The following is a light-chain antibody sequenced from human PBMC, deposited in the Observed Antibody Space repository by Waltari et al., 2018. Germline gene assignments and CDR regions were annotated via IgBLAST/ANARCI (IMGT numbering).Light chain of an antibody. Sequence: SYELTQPPSVSVSPGQTARITCSGDALPKQFAFWYQVKPGQAPLLVIYKDRERPSGISERLSGSSSWTVVTLTISGVQAEDEADYYCQSADSSGRHMTFGGGTKLTVL. V-gene: IGLV3-25*03. CDR3: QSADSSGRHMT. CDR1: ALPKQF. CDR2: KDR. J-gene: IGLJ2*01.